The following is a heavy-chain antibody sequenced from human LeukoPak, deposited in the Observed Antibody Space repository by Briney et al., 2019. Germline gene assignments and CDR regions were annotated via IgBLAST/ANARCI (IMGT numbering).Heavy chain of an antibody. CDR3: ARIIVGASFDY. J-gene: IGHJ4*02. CDR2: ISYTGGT. V-gene: IGHV4-31*03. Sequence: SETLSLTCTVSGGSVNNGPYYWSWIRQHPGKGLEWIGYISYTGGTYYNPSLESRVSMSVDTSKNQFSLKLSSVTTADTAMYYCARIIVGASFDYWGQGTLVTVSS. CDR1: GGSVNNGPYY. D-gene: IGHD1-26*01.